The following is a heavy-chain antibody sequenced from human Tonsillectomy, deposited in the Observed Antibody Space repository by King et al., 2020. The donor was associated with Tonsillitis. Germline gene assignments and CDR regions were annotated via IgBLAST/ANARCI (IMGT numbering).Heavy chain of an antibody. CDR3: ASGSSYSSDWYRRGYHHYYYMDV. D-gene: IGHD6-13*01. J-gene: IGHJ6*03. V-gene: IGHV4-59*11. CDR2: IYHSGRT. CDR1: GGSMRTHY. Sequence: QLQESGPGLVKPSETLYLTCNVSGGSMRTHYWSWVRQPPGKGLEWIGYIYHSGRTNYNPSLERRVTISLDTSKNQFSLKLSSVTAADTAVYYWASGSSYSSDWYRRGYHHYYYMDVWGTGTTVTVSS.